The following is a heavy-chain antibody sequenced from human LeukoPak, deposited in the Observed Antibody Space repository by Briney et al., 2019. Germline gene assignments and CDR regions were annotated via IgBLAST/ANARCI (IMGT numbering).Heavy chain of an antibody. J-gene: IGHJ6*02. V-gene: IGHV3-30*18. Sequence: QPGRSLRLSCAASGFTFSSYGMHWVRQAPGKGLEWVAVISYDGSNKYYADSVKGRFTISRDNSKNTLYLQMNSLRAEDTAVYYCAKDVVSYFDSYYGMDVWGQGTTVTVSS. CDR2: ISYDGSNK. D-gene: IGHD3-9*01. CDR1: GFTFSSYG. CDR3: AKDVVSYFDSYYGMDV.